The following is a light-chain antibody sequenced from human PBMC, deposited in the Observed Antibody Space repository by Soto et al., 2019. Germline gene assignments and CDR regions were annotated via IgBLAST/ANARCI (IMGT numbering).Light chain of an antibody. CDR1: SSDVGGYNY. CDR3: SSYTSSSTLV. CDR2: EVS. V-gene: IGLV2-14*01. Sequence: QSGLTQAASVSGTPGQSITISCTGTSSDVGGYNYVSWYQQHPGKAPKLMIYEVSNRPSGVSNRFSGSKSGNTASLTISGLQAEDEADYYCSSYTSSSTLVFGTGTKVTVL. J-gene: IGLJ1*01.